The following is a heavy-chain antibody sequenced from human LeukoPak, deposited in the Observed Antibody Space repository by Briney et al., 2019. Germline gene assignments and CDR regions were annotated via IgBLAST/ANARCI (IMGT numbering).Heavy chain of an antibody. CDR1: GGSFSGYY. CDR3: ASLPSVRYYFDY. D-gene: IGHD3-10*01. J-gene: IGHJ4*02. V-gene: IGHV4-34*01. Sequence: SETLSLTCAVYGGSFSGYYWSWIRQPPGKGLEWIGEINHSGSTNYNPSLKSRVTISVDTSKNQFSLKLSSVTAADTAVYYCASLPSVRYYFDYWGQGTLVTVSS. CDR2: INHSGST.